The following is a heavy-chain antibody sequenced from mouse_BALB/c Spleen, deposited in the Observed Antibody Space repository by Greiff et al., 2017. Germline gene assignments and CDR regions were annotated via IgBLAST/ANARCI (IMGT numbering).Heavy chain of an antibody. CDR1: GFTFSSYA. D-gene: IGHD2-14*01. J-gene: IGHJ3*01. CDR3: ARDRYDGFAY. V-gene: IGHV5-9-4*01. Sequence: EVKLMESGGGLVKPGGSLKLSCAASGFTFSSYAMSWVRQSPEKRLEWVAEISSGGSYTYYPDTVTGRFTISRDNAKNTLYLEMSSLRSEDTAMYYCARDRYDGFAYWGQGTLVTVSA. CDR2: ISSGGSYT.